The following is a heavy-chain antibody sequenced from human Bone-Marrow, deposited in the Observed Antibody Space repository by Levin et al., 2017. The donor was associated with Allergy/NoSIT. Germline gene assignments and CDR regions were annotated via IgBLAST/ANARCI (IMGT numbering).Heavy chain of an antibody. CDR2: IIPIFGTP. V-gene: IGHV1-69*01. J-gene: IGHJ6*02. Sequence: GGSLRLSCKASGGTFSSQAISWVRQAPGQGLEWMGAIIPIFGTPNYAQKFQGRVTITADESTSTVYMELSSLRSEDTAVYYCARDWGLRGDGMDVWGQGTTVTVSS. CDR3: ARDWGLRGDGMDV. D-gene: IGHD1-26*01. CDR1: GGTFSSQA.